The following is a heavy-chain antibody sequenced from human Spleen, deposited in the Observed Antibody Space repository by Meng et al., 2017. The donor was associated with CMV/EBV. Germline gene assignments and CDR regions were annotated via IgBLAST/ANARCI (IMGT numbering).Heavy chain of an antibody. V-gene: IGHV3-74*03. D-gene: IGHD3-10*01. CDR1: GFIFNTYW. CDR3: TADHGSGRYS. Sequence: EVQLLESGGDLVQPGGSLRLSCAASGFIFNTYWMHWVCQAPGKGLLWVSRINPDGRSTTYAESVKGRFTISRDNAKNTLYLQMNSLRDEDTAVYYCTADHGSGRYSWGQGTLVTVSS. J-gene: IGHJ5*02. CDR2: INPDGRST.